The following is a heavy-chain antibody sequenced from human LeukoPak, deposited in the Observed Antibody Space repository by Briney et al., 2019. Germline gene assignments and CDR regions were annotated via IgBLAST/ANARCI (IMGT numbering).Heavy chain of an antibody. CDR3: ARERASGSTDAFDI. Sequence: SETLSLTCTVSGGSISSYYWSWIRQPPGKGLEWIGYIYYSGSTNYNPSLKSRVTISVDSSKNQFSLKLSSVTAADTAVYYCARERASGSTDAFDIWGQGTMVTVSS. V-gene: IGHV4-59*01. D-gene: IGHD3-10*01. J-gene: IGHJ3*02. CDR1: GGSISSYY. CDR2: IYYSGST.